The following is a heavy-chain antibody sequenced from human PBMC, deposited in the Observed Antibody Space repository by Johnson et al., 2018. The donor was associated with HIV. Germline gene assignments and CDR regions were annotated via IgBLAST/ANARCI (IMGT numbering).Heavy chain of an antibody. Sequence: VQLVESGGGLVQPGGSLRLSCAASGFTVSSNYMSWVRQAPGKGLEWVSVIYSGGSTYYADFVKDRFIISRDNSKNTLYLQMNSLRAEDTAVYYCATVWRNEGRHAFDVWGQGTMVTVSS. J-gene: IGHJ3*01. CDR2: IYSGGST. V-gene: IGHV3-66*01. CDR1: GFTVSSNY. CDR3: ATVWRNEGRHAFDV. D-gene: IGHD1-1*01.